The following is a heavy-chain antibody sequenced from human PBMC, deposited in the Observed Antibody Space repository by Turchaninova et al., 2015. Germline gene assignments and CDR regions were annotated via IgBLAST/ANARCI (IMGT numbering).Heavy chain of an antibody. CDR3: ARDRGTTLPGRH. J-gene: IGHJ1*01. CDR1: GYTFTSYA. Sequence: VQLVQSGAEVKKPGASVKVSCKALGYTFTSYARHWVRQAPGQRLEWMGWINAGNGNTKYSQKFQGRITITRDTSASTAYMELSSLRSEDTALYYCARDRGTTLPGRHWGQGTLVTVSS. D-gene: IGHD1-26*01. CDR2: INAGNGNT. V-gene: IGHV1-3*01.